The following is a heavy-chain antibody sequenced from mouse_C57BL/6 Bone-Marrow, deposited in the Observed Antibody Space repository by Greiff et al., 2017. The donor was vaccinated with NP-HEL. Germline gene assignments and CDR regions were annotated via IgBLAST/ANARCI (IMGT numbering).Heavy chain of an antibody. D-gene: IGHD1-1*01. Sequence: VQLQESGAELVRPGTSVKVSCKASGYAFTNYLIEWVKQRPGQGLAWIGVINPGSGGTNYNEKFKGKATLTADKSSSTAYMQLSSLTSEDSAVYFCARSCYYGSSYGYFDYWGQGTTLTVSS. CDR3: ARSCYYGSSYGYFDY. V-gene: IGHV1-54*01. CDR2: INPGSGGT. J-gene: IGHJ2*01. CDR1: GYAFTNYL.